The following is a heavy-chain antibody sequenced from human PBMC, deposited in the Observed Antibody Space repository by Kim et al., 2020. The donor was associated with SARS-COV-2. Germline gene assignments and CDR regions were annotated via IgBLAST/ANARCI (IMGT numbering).Heavy chain of an antibody. D-gene: IGHD6-19*01. J-gene: IGHJ4*02. CDR3: ARDYSSGWCFDY. V-gene: IGHV6-1*01. Sequence: YARSEKSRITINPDTSKNQFSLQLNSVTPEDTAVYYCARDYSSGWCFDYWGQGTLVTVSS.